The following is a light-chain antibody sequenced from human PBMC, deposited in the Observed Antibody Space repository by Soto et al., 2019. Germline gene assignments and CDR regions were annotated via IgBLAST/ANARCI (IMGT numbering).Light chain of an antibody. Sequence: QSVLTQPASVSGAPGQSITISCPGTSSDGGGYNYVSWYQQHPGKAPKLMIYDVSNRPSGVSNRFSGSKSGNTASLTISGLQAEDEADYYCSSYTSSSTPLYVLGTGTKVTVL. J-gene: IGLJ1*01. CDR1: SSDGGGYNY. CDR3: SSYTSSSTPLYV. V-gene: IGLV2-14*01. CDR2: DVS.